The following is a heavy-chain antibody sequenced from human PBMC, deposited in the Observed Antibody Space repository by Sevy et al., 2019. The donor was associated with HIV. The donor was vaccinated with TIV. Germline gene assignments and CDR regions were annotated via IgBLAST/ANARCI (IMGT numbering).Heavy chain of an antibody. V-gene: IGHV3-7*03. CDR3: ARDCSSYSCLWGMDV. CDR2: IKKDGSEK. CDR1: GLTFSSYW. D-gene: IGHD2-2*01. Sequence: GGSLRLSCAASGLTFSSYWMSWVRQAPGKGLEWVANIKKDGSEKYYVDSVKGRFTISRDNTKNSLYLQMNSLGAEDTAVYYCARDCSSYSCLWGMDVWGQGTTVTVSS. J-gene: IGHJ6*02.